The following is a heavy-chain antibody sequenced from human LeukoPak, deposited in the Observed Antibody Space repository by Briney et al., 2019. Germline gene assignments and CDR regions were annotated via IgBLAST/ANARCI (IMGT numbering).Heavy chain of an antibody. V-gene: IGHV3-23*01. D-gene: IGHD3-10*01. CDR3: TRVVYYGSGSYGGFDY. CDR1: GFTFSSYA. J-gene: IGHJ4*02. CDR2: ISGSGGST. Sequence: PGGSLRLSCAASGFTFSSYAMSWVRQAPGKGLEWVSAISGSGGSTYYADSVKGRFTISRDNSKNTLYLQLNSLRAEDTAVYYCTRVVYYGSGSYGGFDYWGQGTLVTVSS.